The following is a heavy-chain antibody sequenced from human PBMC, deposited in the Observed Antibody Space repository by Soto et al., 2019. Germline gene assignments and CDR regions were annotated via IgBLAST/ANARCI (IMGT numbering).Heavy chain of an antibody. CDR2: TFYRSRWYS. CDR3: ARAGSTMYRLHPHFDY. D-gene: IGHD3-9*01. J-gene: IGHJ4*02. V-gene: IGHV6-1*01. CDR1: GDSVSTNSGA. Sequence: SQTLSLTCAISGDSVSTNSGAWNWIRQSPSRGLEWLGRTFYRSRWYSDYADSVKGRININSDTSKNQFSLQLSSATPEDTAVYYCARAGSTMYRLHPHFDYWGQGTLVTVSS.